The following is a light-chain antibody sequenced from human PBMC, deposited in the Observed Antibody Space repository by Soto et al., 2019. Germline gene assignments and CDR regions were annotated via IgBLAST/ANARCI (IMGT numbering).Light chain of an antibody. CDR3: QQYGDSPRT. Sequence: EIVLTQSPGTLSLSPRESATLSCRASRSLDSGQLAWYQQKVGRAPRLLIHDAFMRATGIPDRFSGSGSGTDFTLTIARLEPEDFAVYYCQQYGDSPRTFGQGTRLENK. J-gene: IGKJ5*01. CDR1: RSLDSGQ. CDR2: DAF. V-gene: IGKV3-20*01.